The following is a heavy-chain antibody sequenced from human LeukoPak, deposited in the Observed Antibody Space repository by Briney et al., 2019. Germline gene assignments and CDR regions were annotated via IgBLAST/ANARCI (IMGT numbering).Heavy chain of an antibody. CDR3: AKDRGYCSSTSCYTRGYFDY. D-gene: IGHD2-2*02. V-gene: IGHV3-30*02. Sequence: GGSLRLSCAASGFTFSSYGMHWVRQAPGKGLEWVAFIRYDGSNKYYADSVKGRFTISRDNSKNTLYLQMNSLRAEDTAVYYCAKDRGYCSSTSCYTRGYFDYWGQGTLVTVSS. J-gene: IGHJ4*02. CDR2: IRYDGSNK. CDR1: GFTFSSYG.